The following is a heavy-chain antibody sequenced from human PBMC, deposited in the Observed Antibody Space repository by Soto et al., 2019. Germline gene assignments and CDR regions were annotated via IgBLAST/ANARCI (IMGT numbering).Heavy chain of an antibody. V-gene: IGHV3-21*02. J-gene: IGHJ6*03. D-gene: IGHD3-3*01. Sequence: EVQLVESGGGLVKPGGSLRLSCAASGFDFSSYSMNWVRQAPGKGLEWVSSFNEDSSYIYYAHSLRGRFTISRDNAKESLYLQMDSLRAEDTDVYYCVRDFGWYFRSGYMDVWGDGAMVTVSS. CDR3: VRDFGWYFRSGYMDV. CDR2: FNEDSSYI. CDR1: GFDFSSYS.